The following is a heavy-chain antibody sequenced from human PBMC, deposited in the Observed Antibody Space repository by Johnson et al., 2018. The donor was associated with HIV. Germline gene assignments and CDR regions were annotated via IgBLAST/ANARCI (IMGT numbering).Heavy chain of an antibody. Sequence: VQLVESGGGVVQPGRSLRLSCAASGFTFSSYAMHWVRQAPGKGLEWVAVMSYDGSNKYYADSVKGRFTISRDNSTNTLYLQMNSRRAEDTGVYYCAREPGYGSGSYRGNAFDIWGQGTMVTVSS. CDR3: AREPGYGSGSYRGNAFDI. CDR2: MSYDGSNK. V-gene: IGHV3-30*04. CDR1: GFTFSSYA. D-gene: IGHD3-10*01. J-gene: IGHJ3*02.